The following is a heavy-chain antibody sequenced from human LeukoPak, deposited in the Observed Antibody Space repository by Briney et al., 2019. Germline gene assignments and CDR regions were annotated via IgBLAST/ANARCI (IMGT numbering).Heavy chain of an antibody. CDR2: VYYSGST. V-gene: IGHV4-59*01. D-gene: IGHD6-19*01. CDR3: AREGQQWRVDL. CDR1: GGSPRNYY. Sequence: SDTLSLTRNSPGGSPRNYYGCWIPQPPGKGLEWIGYVYYSGSTNYTPSLKSRVTISLDTSKNQFSLKLSSVTAADTAVYYCAREGQQWRVDLWGQGTLVTVSS. J-gene: IGHJ5*02.